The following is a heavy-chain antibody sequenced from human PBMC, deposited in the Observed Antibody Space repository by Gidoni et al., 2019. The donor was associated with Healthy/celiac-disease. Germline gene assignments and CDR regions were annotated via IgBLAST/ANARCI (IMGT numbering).Heavy chain of an antibody. CDR1: GGSISSSSYY. V-gene: IGHV4-39*01. CDR2: IYYSGST. Sequence: QLQLQESGPGLVKPSETLSLTCTVSGGSISSSSYYWGWIRQPPGKGLEWIGSIYYSGSTYYNPSLKSRVTISVDTSKNQFSLKLSSVTAADTAVYYCARHQGVGATVDYWGQGTLVTVSS. D-gene: IGHD1-26*01. CDR3: ARHQGVGATVDY. J-gene: IGHJ4*02.